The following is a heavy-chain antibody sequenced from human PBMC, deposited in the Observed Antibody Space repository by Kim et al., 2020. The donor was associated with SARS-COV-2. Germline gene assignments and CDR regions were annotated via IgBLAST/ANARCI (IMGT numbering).Heavy chain of an antibody. CDR2: IDPGNGNT. D-gene: IGHD2-8*01. J-gene: IGHJ4*02. CDR1: GYTFTSNS. CDR3: ARDRGMLDFDY. Sequence: ASVKVSCKASGYTFTSNSIHWVRQAPGQRLEWMGWIDPGNGNTKYSQKFQDRVTITRDTSASTAYMELSNLRSEDTAVYYCARDRGMLDFDYWGQGTLVT. V-gene: IGHV1-3*01.